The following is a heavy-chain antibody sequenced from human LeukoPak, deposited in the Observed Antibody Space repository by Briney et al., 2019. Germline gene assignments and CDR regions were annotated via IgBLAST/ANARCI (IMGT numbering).Heavy chain of an antibody. CDR1: GGSISSGGYS. Sequence: SETLSLTCTVSGGSISSGGYSWSWIRQPPGKGLEWIGYIYHSGSTYYNPSLKSRVTISVDRSKNQFSLKLSSVTAADTAVYYCARVRITFGGVDYWGQGTLVTVSS. CDR3: ARVRITFGGVDY. J-gene: IGHJ4*02. V-gene: IGHV4-30-2*01. CDR2: IYHSGST. D-gene: IGHD3-16*01.